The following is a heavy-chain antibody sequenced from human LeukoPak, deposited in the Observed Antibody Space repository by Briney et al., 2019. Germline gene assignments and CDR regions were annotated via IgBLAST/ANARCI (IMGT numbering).Heavy chain of an antibody. J-gene: IGHJ3*02. D-gene: IGHD6-13*01. Sequence: GRSLRLSCAASGFTFDDYAMHWVRQAPGKGLEWVSGISWNSGSIGYADSVKGRFTISRDNAKNSLYLQMNSLRAEDTALYYCAKDRSAAGSFDIWGQGTMVTVSS. V-gene: IGHV3-9*01. CDR2: ISWNSGSI. CDR1: GFTFDDYA. CDR3: AKDRSAAGSFDI.